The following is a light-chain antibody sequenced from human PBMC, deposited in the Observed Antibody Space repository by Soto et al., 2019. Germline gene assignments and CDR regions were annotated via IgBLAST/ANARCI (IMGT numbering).Light chain of an antibody. V-gene: IGLV2-8*01. CDR1: SSDVGAYDH. J-gene: IGLJ1*01. CDR2: EVT. Sequence: QSVLTQPPSASGSPGQSVTIPCTGTSSDVGAYDHVSWYQQHPGKAPKLIIYEVTKRPAGVPDRFSGSKSGNTASLTVSGLQAEDEADYYCSSDAGNYNYVFGTGNKVT. CDR3: SSDAGNYNYV.